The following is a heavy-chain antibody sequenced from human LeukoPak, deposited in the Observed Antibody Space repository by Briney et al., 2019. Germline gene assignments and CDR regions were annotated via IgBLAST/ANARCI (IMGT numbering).Heavy chain of an antibody. J-gene: IGHJ4*02. Sequence: GGSLRLSCAASGFTFSAYDMNWVRQAPGKGLKWLSYISSSSATKYHADSVKGRFTISRDNAKNSLYLQMNSLRAEDTGVYYCARWNLGSGYWGQGTLVTVSS. CDR1: GFTFSAYD. V-gene: IGHV3-48*04. CDR2: ISSSSATK. D-gene: IGHD3-3*01. CDR3: ARWNLGSGY.